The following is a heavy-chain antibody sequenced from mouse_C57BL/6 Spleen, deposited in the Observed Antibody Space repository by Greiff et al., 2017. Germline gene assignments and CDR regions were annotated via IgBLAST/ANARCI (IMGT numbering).Heavy chain of an antibody. CDR3: ARCYYGCGYYFDY. J-gene: IGHJ2*01. Sequence: VQLQQSGAELVRPGTSVKVSCKASGYAFTNYLIEWVKQRPGQGLEWIGVINPGSGGTNYNEKFKGKATLTADKSSSTAYMQLSSLTSEHSAVYFCARCYYGCGYYFDYWGQGTTLTVSS. D-gene: IGHD1-1*01. CDR2: INPGSGGT. CDR1: GYAFTNYL. V-gene: IGHV1-54*01.